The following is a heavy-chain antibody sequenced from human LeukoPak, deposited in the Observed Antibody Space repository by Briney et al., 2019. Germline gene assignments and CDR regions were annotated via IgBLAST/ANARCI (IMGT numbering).Heavy chain of an antibody. V-gene: IGHV4-30-2*01. CDR1: GGSISSGGYY. D-gene: IGHD6-13*01. Sequence: SETLSLTCTVSGGSISSGGYYWSWIRQPPGKGLEWIGYIYHSGSTYYNPSLKSRVTISVDRSKNQFSLKLSSVTAADTAVYYCARGGAAAGTLHFWGQGTLVTVSS. J-gene: IGHJ4*02. CDR3: ARGGAAAGTLHF. CDR2: IYHSGST.